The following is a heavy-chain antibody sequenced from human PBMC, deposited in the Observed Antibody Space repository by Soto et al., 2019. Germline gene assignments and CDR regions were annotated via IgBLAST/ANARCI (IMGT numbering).Heavy chain of an antibody. CDR2: IHPSGDT. J-gene: IGHJ1*01. D-gene: IGHD2-15*01. CDR1: GYKFTTYF. V-gene: IGHV1-46*01. CDR3: VRGYCTTSPCSGDFQF. Sequence: GASFKVSCKTSGYKFTTYFSHWGRHAPGQGLEWMGMIHPSGDTGYAQNFRGRVIMTIDTYTTTAYMELRNLTSEDTAVYFSVRGYCTTSPCSGDFQFWGQGTLVTVSS.